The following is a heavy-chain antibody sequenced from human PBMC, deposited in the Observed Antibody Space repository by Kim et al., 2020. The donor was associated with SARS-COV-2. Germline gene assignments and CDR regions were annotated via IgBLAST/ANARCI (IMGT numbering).Heavy chain of an antibody. J-gene: IGHJ4*02. CDR3: ERDGQVGANTGLDY. CDR1: GFTFSSYG. CDR2: IWYDGGNN. D-gene: IGHD1-26*01. Sequence: GGSLRLSCAASGFTFSSYGMHWVRQAPGKGLEWVGVIWYDGGNNYYADSVKGRFTISRDKSKNTLYLQMNSLRAEDTAVYYCERDGQVGANTGLDYWGQGTLVTVSS. V-gene: IGHV3-33*01.